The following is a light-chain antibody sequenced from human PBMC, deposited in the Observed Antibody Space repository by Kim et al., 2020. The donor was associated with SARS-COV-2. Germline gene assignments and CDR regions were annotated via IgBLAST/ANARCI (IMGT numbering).Light chain of an antibody. CDR2: AKN. Sequence: ALGQTVRITCQGDSLRSYYASWYQQKPGQAPVLVIFAKNNRPSGIPDRISGSSSGNTASLTISGAQAEDEADYYCKSRDSSGNRLVFGGGTQLTGL. CDR3: KSRDSSGNRLV. J-gene: IGLJ3*02. CDR1: SLRSYY. V-gene: IGLV3-19*01.